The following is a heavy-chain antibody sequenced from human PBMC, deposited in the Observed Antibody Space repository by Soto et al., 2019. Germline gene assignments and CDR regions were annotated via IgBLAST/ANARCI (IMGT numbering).Heavy chain of an antibody. CDR2: IIPIFCTA. D-gene: IGHD5-12*01. CDR1: GGTFSSYA. J-gene: IGHJ4*02. V-gene: IGHV1-69*01. CDR3: ARDSRGYSGYDLGY. Sequence: QVQLVQSGAEVKKPGSSVKVSCKASGGTFSSYAISWVRQAPGQGLEWMGGIIPIFCTANYAQKFQGRVTITADESTSTDYMELSSLRSEDTAVYYCARDSRGYSGYDLGYWGQGTLVTVSS.